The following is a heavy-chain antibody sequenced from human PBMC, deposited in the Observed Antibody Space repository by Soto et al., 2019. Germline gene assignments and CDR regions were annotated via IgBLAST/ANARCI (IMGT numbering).Heavy chain of an antibody. CDR1: GYTFTSYG. J-gene: IGHJ4*02. CDR2: ISAYNGNT. CDR3: ARDHGYSGYDWGRSEFDY. D-gene: IGHD5-12*01. V-gene: IGHV1-18*04. Sequence: ASVKVSCKASGYTFTSYGISWVRQAPGQGLEWMGWISAYNGNTNYAQKLQGRVTMTTDTSTSTAYMELRSLRSDDTAVYYCARDHGYSGYDWGRSEFDYWGQGTLVTVSS.